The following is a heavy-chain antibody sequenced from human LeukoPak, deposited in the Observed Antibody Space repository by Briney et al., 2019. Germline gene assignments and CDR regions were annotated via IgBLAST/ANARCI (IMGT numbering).Heavy chain of an antibody. J-gene: IGHJ4*02. CDR1: GGTFGSYA. CDR2: IIPIFGTA. Sequence: SVKVSCKASGGTFGSYAISWVRQAPGQGLEWMGRIIPIFGTANYAQKFQGRVTITTDESTSTAYMELSSLRSEDTAVYYCASALVSMGSGWYNFDYWGQGTLVTVSS. D-gene: IGHD6-19*01. CDR3: ASALVSMGSGWYNFDY. V-gene: IGHV1-69*05.